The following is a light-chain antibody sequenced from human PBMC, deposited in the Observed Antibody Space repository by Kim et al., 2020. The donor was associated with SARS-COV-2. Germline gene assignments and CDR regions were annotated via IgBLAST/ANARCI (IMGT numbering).Light chain of an antibody. CDR2: DVS. CDR1: SSDVGGYSY. CDR3: CSYAGSYGVV. Sequence: GQTDTTPCTGTSSDVGGYSYVSWYQQHPGKAPKLMIYDVSKRPSGVPDRFSGSKSGNTASLTISGLQAEDEADYYCCSYAGSYGVVFGGGTQLTVL. V-gene: IGLV2-11*01. J-gene: IGLJ2*01.